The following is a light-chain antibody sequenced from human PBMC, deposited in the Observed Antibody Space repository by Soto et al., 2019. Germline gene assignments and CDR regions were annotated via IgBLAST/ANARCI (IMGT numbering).Light chain of an antibody. CDR1: SFNIGASYD. V-gene: IGLV1-40*01. CDR3: QSYDARLSAYV. Sequence: QSALTQPPSVSGAPGQGVTISCTGSSFNIGASYDVHWYQHLPGTGPKLLIYANSFRPSGVPDRVSASKSGSSASLAITGLQAEDEADYYCQSYDARLSAYVFGTGTKLTVL. CDR2: ANS. J-gene: IGLJ1*01.